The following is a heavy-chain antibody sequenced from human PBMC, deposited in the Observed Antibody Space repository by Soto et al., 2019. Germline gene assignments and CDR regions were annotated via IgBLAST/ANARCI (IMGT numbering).Heavy chain of an antibody. V-gene: IGHV1-18*01. CDR3: ARDRSYSSGYYY. J-gene: IGHJ4*02. Sequence: AAVKVSCKASVYTFTSYGSSWVRQAPGQGLEWMGWISAYNGNTNYAQKLQGRVTMTTDTSTSTAYMELRSLRSDDTAVYYCARDRSYSSGYYYWGQGTLVTVSS. D-gene: IGHD3-22*01. CDR2: ISAYNGNT. CDR1: VYTFTSYG.